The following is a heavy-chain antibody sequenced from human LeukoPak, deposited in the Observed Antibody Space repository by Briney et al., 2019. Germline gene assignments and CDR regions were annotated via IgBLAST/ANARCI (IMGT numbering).Heavy chain of an antibody. V-gene: IGHV3-23*01. CDR1: GFTFSSYA. Sequence: GGSLRLSCAASGFTFSSYAMSWVRQAPGKGLEWVSAISGSGGSTYYADSVKGRFTISRDNSKNTLYLQMNSLRAEDTAVYYCAREVSRIVGATFYYYYGMDVWGQGTTVTVSS. CDR2: ISGSGGST. J-gene: IGHJ6*02. D-gene: IGHD1-26*01. CDR3: AREVSRIVGATFYYYYGMDV.